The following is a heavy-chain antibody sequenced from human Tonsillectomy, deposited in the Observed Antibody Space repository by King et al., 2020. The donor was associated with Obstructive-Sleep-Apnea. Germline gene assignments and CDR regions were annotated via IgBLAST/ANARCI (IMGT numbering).Heavy chain of an antibody. D-gene: IGHD3-22*01. J-gene: IGHJ4*02. Sequence: VQLVESGGGLVKPGGSLRLSCAASGFTFSDYYMNWVRQAPGKGLQWVSSISSSSSYIYYADSVKGRFTISGDNPKNSLYLQMNSLRVEDTAVYYCARDGYYYDSSGSYYFDYWGQGTLVTVSS. CDR3: ARDGYYYDSSGSYYFDY. CDR2: ISSSSSYI. V-gene: IGHV3-21*01. CDR1: GFTFSDYY.